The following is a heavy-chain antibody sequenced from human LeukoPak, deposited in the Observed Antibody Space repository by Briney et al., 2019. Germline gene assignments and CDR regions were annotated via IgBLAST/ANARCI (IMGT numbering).Heavy chain of an antibody. Sequence: SVKVSCKASGGTFSSYAISWVRQAPGQGLEWMGGIIPIFGTANYAQKFQGRVTITADESTSTAYMELSSLRSEDTAVYYCARVLDILTGPPPFDIWGQGKMVTVSS. CDR1: GGTFSSYA. CDR2: IIPIFGTA. D-gene: IGHD3-9*01. V-gene: IGHV1-69*13. CDR3: ARVLDILTGPPPFDI. J-gene: IGHJ3*02.